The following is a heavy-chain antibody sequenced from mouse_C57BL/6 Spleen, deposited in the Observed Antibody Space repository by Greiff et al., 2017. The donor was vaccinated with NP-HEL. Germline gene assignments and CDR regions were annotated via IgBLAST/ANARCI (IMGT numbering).Heavy chain of an antibody. D-gene: IGHD1-1*01. CDR3: AIIPYYDGSPGYFDV. CDR1: GYTFTNYW. Sequence: QVQLQQSGAELVRPGTSVKMSCKASGYTFTNYWIGWAKQRPGHGLEWIGDIYPGGGYTNYNEKFKGKATLTADKSSSTAYMQFSSLTSEESAIYYCAIIPYYDGSPGYFDVGGTGTTVTVSS. CDR2: IYPGGGYT. J-gene: IGHJ1*03. V-gene: IGHV1-63*01.